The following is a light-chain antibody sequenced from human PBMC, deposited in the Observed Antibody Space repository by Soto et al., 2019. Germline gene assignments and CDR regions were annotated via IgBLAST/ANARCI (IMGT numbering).Light chain of an antibody. CDR3: QKYNSAPQT. J-gene: IGKJ1*01. Sequence: DIQMTQSPSSLSASVGDRVTITCRASQGISNYFAWYQQKPGKVPKLLIYAASTFQSGVPSRFSGSGSGTDFTLTISGLQPEDVATYYCQKYNSAPQTFGQGTKVEIK. CDR2: AAS. V-gene: IGKV1-27*01. CDR1: QGISNY.